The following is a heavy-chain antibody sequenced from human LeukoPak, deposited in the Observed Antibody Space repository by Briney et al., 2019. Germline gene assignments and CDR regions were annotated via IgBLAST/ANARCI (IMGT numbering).Heavy chain of an antibody. CDR1: GFTFSSYS. CDR3: AREEPGPAAPFDY. V-gene: IGHV3-21*01. CDR2: TSSSSSYI. Sequence: GGSLRLSCAASGFTFSSYSMNWVRQAPGKGLEWVSSTSSSSSYIYYADSVKGRFTISRDNAKNSLYLQMNSLRAEDTAVYYCAREEPGPAAPFDYWGQGTLVTVSS. D-gene: IGHD1-14*01. J-gene: IGHJ4*02.